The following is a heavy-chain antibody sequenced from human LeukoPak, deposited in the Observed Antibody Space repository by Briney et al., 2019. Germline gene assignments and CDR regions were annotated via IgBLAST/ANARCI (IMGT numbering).Heavy chain of an antibody. J-gene: IGHJ4*02. Sequence: PGGSLRLSCAASGFTFSSYNMNWVRQAPGKGLKWVSYFSITSSYIYYADSVKGRFTISRDNAKKSLYLQMNSLRAEDTAIYFCASTGRDDDHFDYWGQGTLVTVSS. CDR1: GFTFSSYN. CDR3: ASTGRDDDHFDY. V-gene: IGHV3-21*01. CDR2: FSITSSYI. D-gene: IGHD5-24*01.